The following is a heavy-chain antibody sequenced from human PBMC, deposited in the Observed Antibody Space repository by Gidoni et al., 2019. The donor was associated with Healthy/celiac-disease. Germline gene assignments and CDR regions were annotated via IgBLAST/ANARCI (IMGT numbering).Heavy chain of an antibody. V-gene: IGHV3-30*18. CDR2: ISYDGSNK. Sequence: QVQLVESGGGVVQPGRSLSISCAASGSTFSSYGMHWVRQAPGKGLEWVAVISYDGSNKYYADSVKGRFTISRDNSKNTLYLQMNSLRAEDTAVYYCAKDRVRGWYWYFDYWGQGTLVTVSS. J-gene: IGHJ4*02. D-gene: IGHD6-19*01. CDR1: GSTFSSYG. CDR3: AKDRVRGWYWYFDY.